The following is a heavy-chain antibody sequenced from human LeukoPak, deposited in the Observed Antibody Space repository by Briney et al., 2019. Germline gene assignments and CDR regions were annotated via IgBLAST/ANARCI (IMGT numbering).Heavy chain of an antibody. D-gene: IGHD5-12*01. V-gene: IGHV3-7*01. CDR1: GFTFSSYW. J-gene: IGHJ4*02. CDR2: IKQDGSEK. Sequence: GGSLRLSCAASGFTFSSYWMSWVRQAPGKGLEWVANIKQDGSEKYYVDSVKGRFTISRDNAKNSLYLQMNSLRAEDTAVYYCARGAWGVATITYFDYWGQGTLVTVSS. CDR3: ARGAWGVATITYFDY.